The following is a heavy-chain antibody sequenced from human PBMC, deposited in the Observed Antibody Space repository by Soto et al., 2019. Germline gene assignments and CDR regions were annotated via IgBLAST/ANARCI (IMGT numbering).Heavy chain of an antibody. Sequence: EVQLVESGGGLVQPGGSLSLSCAASGFGFSDYWMHWVRQAPGKGLMWVSRLNGDGNNVNYADSVKGRFTISRDNAKNTLYLQMNSLRVDDTAVYYCVRESFDASDDLDFWCQGTLVTVSS. CDR3: VRESFDASDDLDF. V-gene: IGHV3-74*01. CDR2: LNGDGNNV. CDR1: GFGFSDYW. D-gene: IGHD2-8*01. J-gene: IGHJ4*02.